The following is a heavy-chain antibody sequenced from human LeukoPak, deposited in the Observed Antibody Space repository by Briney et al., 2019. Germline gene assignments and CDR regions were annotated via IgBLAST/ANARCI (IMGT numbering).Heavy chain of an antibody. CDR2: IKSKTDGGTT. CDR1: GFTFSNAW. V-gene: IGHV3-15*01. Sequence: PGGSLRLSCAASGFTFSNAWMSWVRQAPRKGLEWVGRIKSKTDGGTTDYAAPVKGRFTTSRDDSKNTLYLQMNSLKTEDTAVYYCSTVDSMTTVYHGWGQGTLVTVSS. CDR3: STVDSMTTVYHG. D-gene: IGHD4-17*01. J-gene: IGHJ4*02.